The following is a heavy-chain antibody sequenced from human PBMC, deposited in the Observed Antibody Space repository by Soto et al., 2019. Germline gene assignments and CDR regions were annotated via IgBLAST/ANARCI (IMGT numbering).Heavy chain of an antibody. CDR2: ISTSGTRT. J-gene: IGHJ4*02. Sequence: GGSLRLSCAASGFTLSIYSMNWVRQAPGKGLEWVSYISTSGTRTVYADSVKGRFTISRDTAKNSLYLQMNSLRVEDTAVYFCVRDADVVPLGQHMIHGEHWGQGTMVTVSS. V-gene: IGHV3-48*01. D-gene: IGHD5-12*01. CDR3: VRDADVVPLGQHMIHGEH. CDR1: GFTLSIYS.